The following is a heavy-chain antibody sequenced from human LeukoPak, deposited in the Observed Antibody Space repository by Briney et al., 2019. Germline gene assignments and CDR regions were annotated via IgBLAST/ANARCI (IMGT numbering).Heavy chain of an antibody. D-gene: IGHD4-17*01. V-gene: IGHV3-30*02. Sequence: PGGSLRLSCAASGFTFSSYGMHWVRQAPGKGLEWVAFIRYDGSNKYYADSVKGRFTISRDNSKNTLYLQMNSLRAEDTAVYYCAKDDVAVTTVMSWGQGTLVTVSS. CDR3: AKDDVAVTTVMS. CDR1: GFTFSSYG. J-gene: IGHJ4*02. CDR2: IRYDGSNK.